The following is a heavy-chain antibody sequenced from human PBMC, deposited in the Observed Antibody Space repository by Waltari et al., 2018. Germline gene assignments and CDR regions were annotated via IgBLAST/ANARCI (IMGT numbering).Heavy chain of an antibody. D-gene: IGHD2-8*02. CDR2: IIPILGIA. Sequence: YAISWVRQAPGQGLEWMGGIIPILGIANYAQKFQGRVTITADKSTSTAYMELSSLRSEDTAVYYCARATGGVFLLDYWGQGTLVTVSS. CDR1: YA. V-gene: IGHV1-69*10. J-gene: IGHJ4*02. CDR3: ARATGGVFLLDY.